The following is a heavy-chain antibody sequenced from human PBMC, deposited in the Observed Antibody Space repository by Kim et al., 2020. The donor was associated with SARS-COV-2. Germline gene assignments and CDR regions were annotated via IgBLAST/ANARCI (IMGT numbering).Heavy chain of an antibody. D-gene: IGHD2-15*01. V-gene: IGHV1-18*01. J-gene: IGHJ3*01. CDR1: GYTFTNYG. CDR3: ARGGDCNV. CDR2: ISAYNEKT. Sequence: ASVKVSCKASGYTFTNYGITWVRQAPGHGLEWMGWISAYNEKTNYTQNLQDRVIMTTGTSTSTAYLELRSLRSDDTAMYYCARGGDCNVWGQGTLVTVSS.